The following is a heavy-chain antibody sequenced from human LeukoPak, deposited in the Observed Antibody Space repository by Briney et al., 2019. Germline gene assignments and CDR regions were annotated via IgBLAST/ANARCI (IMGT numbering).Heavy chain of an antibody. CDR3: ARHSGGSGWFYFDY. CDR1: GYSFTNYW. J-gene: IGHJ4*02. CDR2: IYPGDSDN. Sequence: GESLKISCKGSGYSFTNYWIGWVRKMPGKGLEWMGIIYPGDSDNRYSPSFQGQVPISADKSITTAYLQWSSLKASDTAMYYCARHSGGSGWFYFDYWGQGTLVTVSS. D-gene: IGHD6-19*01. V-gene: IGHV5-51*01.